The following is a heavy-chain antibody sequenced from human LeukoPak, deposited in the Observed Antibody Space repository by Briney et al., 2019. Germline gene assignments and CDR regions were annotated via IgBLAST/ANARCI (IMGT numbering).Heavy chain of an antibody. CDR2: IKSKTDGGTT. D-gene: IGHD3-3*01. J-gene: IGHJ3*02. CDR3: TTAHDFLDAFDI. CDR1: GFTFSNAW. Sequence: KPGGSLRLSCAASGFTFSNAWMSWVRQAPGKGLEWVGRIKSKTDGGTTDYAAPVKGRFTISRDDSKNTPYLQMNSLKTEDTAVYYCTTAHDFLDAFDIWGQGTMVTVSS. V-gene: IGHV3-15*01.